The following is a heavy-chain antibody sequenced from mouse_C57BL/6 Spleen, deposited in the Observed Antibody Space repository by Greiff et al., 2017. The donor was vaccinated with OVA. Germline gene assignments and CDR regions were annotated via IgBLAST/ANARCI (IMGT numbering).Heavy chain of an antibody. CDR2: IDPETGGT. D-gene: IGHD1-1*01. Sequence: VQLQQSGAELVRPGASVTLSCKASGYTFTDYEMHWVKQTPVHGLEWIGAIDPETGGTAYNQKFKGKAILTADKSSSTAYMELRSLTSADSAVYYCTALRLTDYAMDYWGQGTSVTVSS. V-gene: IGHV1-15*01. CDR3: TALRLTDYAMDY. J-gene: IGHJ4*01. CDR1: GYTFTDYE.